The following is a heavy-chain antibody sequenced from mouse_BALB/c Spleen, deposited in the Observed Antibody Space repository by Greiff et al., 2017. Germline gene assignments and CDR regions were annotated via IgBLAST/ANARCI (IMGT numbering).Heavy chain of an antibody. Sequence: DVKLQESGPGLVKPSQSLSLTCTVTGYSITSDYAWNWIRQFPGNKLEWMGYISYSGSTSYNPSLKSRISITRDTSKNQFFLQLNSVTTEDTATYYCARHYYGNYAWFAYWGQGTLVTVSA. J-gene: IGHJ3*01. D-gene: IGHD2-1*01. CDR2: ISYSGST. CDR1: GYSITSDYA. V-gene: IGHV3-2*02. CDR3: ARHYYGNYAWFAY.